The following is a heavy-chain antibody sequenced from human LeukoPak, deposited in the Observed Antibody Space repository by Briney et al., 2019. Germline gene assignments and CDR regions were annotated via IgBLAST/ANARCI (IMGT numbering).Heavy chain of an antibody. CDR1: GYTFTSYD. D-gene: IGHD2-15*01. CDR2: MNPNSGNT. Sequence: ASVKVSCKASGYTFTSYDINWMRQATRQGLEWMGWMNPNSGNTGYAQKFQGRVTMTRNSSITTAYMELSSLRSEDTAVYYCARRHGRCSDGSCYYPDYWGQGTLVTVSS. J-gene: IGHJ4*02. V-gene: IGHV1-8*01. CDR3: ARRHGRCSDGSCYYPDY.